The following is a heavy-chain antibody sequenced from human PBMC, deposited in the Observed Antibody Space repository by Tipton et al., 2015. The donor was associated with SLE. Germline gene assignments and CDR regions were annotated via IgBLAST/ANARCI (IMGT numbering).Heavy chain of an antibody. CDR3: ARSQQLSYMDV. CDR1: GGSSSSCY. Sequence: LRLSCTVSGGSSSSCYWSWIRQPPGKGLEWIGYIYYSGSTNYNPSLKSRVTISVDTSKNQFSLKLSSVTAADTAVYYCARSQQLSYMDVWGKGTTVTVSS. J-gene: IGHJ6*03. CDR2: IYYSGST. D-gene: IGHD6-13*01. V-gene: IGHV4-59*01.